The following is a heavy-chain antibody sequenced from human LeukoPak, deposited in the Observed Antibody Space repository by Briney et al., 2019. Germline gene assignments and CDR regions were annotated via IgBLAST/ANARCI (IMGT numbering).Heavy chain of an antibody. CDR1: GFTFSDYY. V-gene: IGHV3-11*04. D-gene: IGHD2-21*02. CDR3: ASPHCGGDCPIDY. Sequence: GGSLRLSCAGSGFTFSDYYMSWIRQAPGKGREWLSYISSSGSAIYYAAPVKGRFTISRDNAKNSLFLQMNSLRAEDTAVYYCASPHCGGDCPIDYWGQGTLVTVSS. J-gene: IGHJ4*02. CDR2: ISSSGSAI.